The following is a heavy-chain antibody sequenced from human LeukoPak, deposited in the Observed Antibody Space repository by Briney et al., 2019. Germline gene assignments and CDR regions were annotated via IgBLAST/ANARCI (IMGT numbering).Heavy chain of an antibody. CDR1: GFTFSNYW. CDR3: ARDSEAVAGDFDY. V-gene: IGHV3-74*03. J-gene: IGHJ4*02. CDR2: IASDGSNT. D-gene: IGHD6-13*01. Sequence: GGSLRLSCAASGFTFSNYWMHWVRQAPGKGLVWVSRIASDGSNTMYADSVKGRFTISRDNVKNTLYLQMNSLRVENTAVYYCARDSEAVAGDFDYWGQGTLVTVSS.